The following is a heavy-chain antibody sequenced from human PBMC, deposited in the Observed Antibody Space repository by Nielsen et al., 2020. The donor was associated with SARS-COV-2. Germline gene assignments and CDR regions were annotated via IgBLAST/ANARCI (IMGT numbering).Heavy chain of an antibody. Sequence: GESLKISCKGSGYSFTSYWISWVRQMPGKGLEWMGRIDPSDSYTNYSPSFQGHVTISADKSISTAYLQWSSLKASDTAMYYCARSSGTVEYYYGMDVWGQGTTVTVSS. CDR2: IDPSDSYT. D-gene: IGHD3-10*01. V-gene: IGHV5-10-1*01. CDR3: ARSSGTVEYYYGMDV. J-gene: IGHJ6*02. CDR1: GYSFTSYW.